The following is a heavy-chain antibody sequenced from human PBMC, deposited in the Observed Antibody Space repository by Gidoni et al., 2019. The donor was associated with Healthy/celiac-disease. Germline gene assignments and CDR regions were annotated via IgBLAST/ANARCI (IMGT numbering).Heavy chain of an antibody. V-gene: IGHV3-33*01. J-gene: IGHJ4*02. CDR2: IWYEGSNK. CDR3: AREGTMVRGVIINYFDY. Sequence: QVQLVASGGGVVQPGRSLRLSCAASGFTLSSSGMHWVRQAPGKGLEWGAVIWYEGSNKYYADSVKGRLTISRDNSKNTLYLQMNSLRAEDTAVYYCAREGTMVRGVIINYFDYWGQGTLVTVSS. D-gene: IGHD3-10*01. CDR1: GFTLSSSG.